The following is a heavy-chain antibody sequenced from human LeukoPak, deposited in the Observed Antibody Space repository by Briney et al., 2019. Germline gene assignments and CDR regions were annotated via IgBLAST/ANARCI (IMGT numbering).Heavy chain of an antibody. CDR2: IYTSGST. J-gene: IGHJ4*02. V-gene: IGHV4-4*07. CDR1: GGSISSYY. Sequence: SETLSLTCTVSGGSISSYYWSWIRQPAGKGLEWIGRIYTSGSTNYNPSLKSRVTISVDKSKNQFSLKLSSVTAADTAVYYCARDRRDSSGYSYYFDYWGQGTLATVSS. CDR3: ARDRRDSSGYSYYFDY. D-gene: IGHD3-22*01.